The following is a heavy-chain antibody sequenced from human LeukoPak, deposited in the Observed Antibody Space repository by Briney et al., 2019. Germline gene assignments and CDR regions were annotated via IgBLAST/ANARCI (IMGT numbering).Heavy chain of an antibody. Sequence: SETLSLTCTVSGGSISSYYWSWIRQPPGKGLEWIGYIYYSGSTYYNPSLKSRVTISVDTSKNQFSLKLSSVTAADTAVYYCARELRLHYMDVWGKGTTVTVSS. D-gene: IGHD5-18*01. CDR3: ARELRLHYMDV. V-gene: IGHV4-59*12. J-gene: IGHJ6*03. CDR2: IYYSGST. CDR1: GGSISSYY.